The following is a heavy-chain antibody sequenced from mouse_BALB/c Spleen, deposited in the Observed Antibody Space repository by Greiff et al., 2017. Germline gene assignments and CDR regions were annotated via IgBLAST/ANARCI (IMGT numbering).Heavy chain of an antibody. CDR2: ISSGGST. CDR1: GFTFSSYA. Sequence: EVKVVESGGGLVKPGGSLKLSCAASGFTFSSYAMSWVRQTPEKRLEWVASISSGGSTYYPDSVKGRFTISRDNARNILYLQMSSLRSEDTAMYYCASGHYYGSSHFDYWGQGTTLTVSS. CDR3: ASGHYYGSSHFDY. D-gene: IGHD1-1*01. J-gene: IGHJ2*01. V-gene: IGHV5-6-5*01.